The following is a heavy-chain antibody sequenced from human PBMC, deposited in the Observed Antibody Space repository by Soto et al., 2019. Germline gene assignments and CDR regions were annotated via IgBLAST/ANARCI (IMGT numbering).Heavy chain of an antibody. J-gene: IGHJ3*02. CDR3: AKDPLIYSSGWYRALGAFDI. CDR1: GFTFSSYG. CDR2: ISYDGSNK. V-gene: IGHV3-30*18. Sequence: PGGSLRLSCAASGFTFSSYGMRWVRQAPGKGLEWVAVISYDGSNKYYADSVKGRFTISRDNSKNTLYLQMNSLRAEDTAVYYCAKDPLIYSSGWYRALGAFDIWGQGTMVTVSS. D-gene: IGHD6-19*01.